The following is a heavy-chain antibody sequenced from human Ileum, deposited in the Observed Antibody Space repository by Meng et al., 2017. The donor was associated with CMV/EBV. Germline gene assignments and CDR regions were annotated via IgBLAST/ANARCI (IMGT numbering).Heavy chain of an antibody. V-gene: IGHV4-34*01. D-gene: IGHD5-12*01. CDR2: IKQYGST. J-gene: IGHJ4*02. CDR1: GGSFSPYT. CDR3: VTADHHAIKY. Sequence: QIHLGGAGLFKPCAAPSLAGSTGGSFSPYTWGWIRLAPGKGLEWIGQIKQYGSTNFHPSVKSRVSISRDTSKNQFSLRLNSVTAADAAVYYCVTADHHAIKYWGQGTLVTVSS.